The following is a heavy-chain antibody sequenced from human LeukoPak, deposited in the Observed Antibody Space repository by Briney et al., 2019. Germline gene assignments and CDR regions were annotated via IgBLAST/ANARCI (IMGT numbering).Heavy chain of an antibody. CDR1: GFTFSSYD. J-gene: IGHJ4*02. CDR3: AKDISIGWFSSDFDY. Sequence: PGGSLRLSCAASGFTFSSYDMHWVRQAPGKGLEWVAVISYDGTNKYYADSVKGRFTISRDNSKNTLYLQMNSLRAEDTAVYYCAKDISIGWFSSDFDYWGRGTLVTVSS. D-gene: IGHD6-19*01. V-gene: IGHV3-30*18. CDR2: ISYDGTNK.